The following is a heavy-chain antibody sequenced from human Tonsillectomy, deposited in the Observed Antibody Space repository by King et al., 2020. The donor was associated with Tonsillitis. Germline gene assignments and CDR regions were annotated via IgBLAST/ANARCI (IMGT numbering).Heavy chain of an antibody. CDR3: AKVGDGSTTVMDYYYYGMDV. V-gene: IGHV3-9*01. J-gene: IGHJ6*02. Sequence: QLVQSGGGLVQPGRSLRLSCAASGFTFDDYAMHWVRQAPGKGLEWVSGISWNSGWIGYADSVKGRFTISRDKAKNSLYLQMNSLRAEDTALYYCAKVGDGSTTVMDYYYYGMDVWGQGTTVTVSS. CDR2: ISWNSGWI. D-gene: IGHD1-1*01. CDR1: GFTFDDYA.